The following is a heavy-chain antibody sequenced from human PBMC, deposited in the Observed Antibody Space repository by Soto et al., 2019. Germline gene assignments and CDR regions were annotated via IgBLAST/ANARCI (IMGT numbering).Heavy chain of an antibody. Sequence: EVQLLESGGGLVQPGGSLRLSCAASGFTFSSYAMSWVRQAPGKGLEWVSAISGSGGSTYYADSVKGRFTISRDNSKNTLYLQMNSLRAEDTAVYYCAKCNIGYYYDSSAPDGYFDYWGQGTLVTVSS. CDR1: GFTFSSYA. J-gene: IGHJ4*02. CDR3: AKCNIGYYYDSSAPDGYFDY. CDR2: ISGSGGST. V-gene: IGHV3-23*01. D-gene: IGHD3-22*01.